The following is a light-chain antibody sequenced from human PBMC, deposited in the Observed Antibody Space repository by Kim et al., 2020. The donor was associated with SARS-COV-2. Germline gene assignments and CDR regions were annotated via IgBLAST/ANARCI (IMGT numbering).Light chain of an antibody. CDR2: TNK. J-gene: IGLJ3*02. V-gene: IGLV1-44*01. CDR3: AAWDGSLNGWV. CDR1: SSNIGSNT. Sequence: GQRVIISCTGSSSNIGSNTVSWYQQLPGTAPKLLISTNKQRPSGVPDRFSGSKSGTSASLAISGLQSEDEADYYCAAWDGSLNGWVFGGGTQLTVL.